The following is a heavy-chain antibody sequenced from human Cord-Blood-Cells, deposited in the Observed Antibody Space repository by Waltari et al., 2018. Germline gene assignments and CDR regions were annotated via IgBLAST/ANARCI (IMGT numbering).Heavy chain of an antibody. CDR1: GYTPPDFS. CDR2: FDPEDRET. V-gene: IGHV1-24*01. CDR3: ATNSIAADAFDI. D-gene: IGHD6-13*01. J-gene: IGHJ3*02. Sequence: QVQLVQSGAEVKKPGASVKVSCKVSGYTPPDFSMHWVRQAPVKGLEWMGGFDPEDRETIYAQKFQGRVTMTEDTSTDTAYMELSSLRSEDTAVYYCATNSIAADAFDIWGQGTMVTVSS.